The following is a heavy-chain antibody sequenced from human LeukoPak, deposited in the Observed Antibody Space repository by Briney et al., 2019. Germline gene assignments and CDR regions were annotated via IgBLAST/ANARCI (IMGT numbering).Heavy chain of an antibody. CDR1: GFTFSSYG. V-gene: IGHV3-30*03. J-gene: IGHJ6*02. Sequence: GGSLRLSCAASGFTFSSYGMHWVRQAPGKGLEWVAVILYDGSNKYYADSVKGRFTISRDNAKNSLYLQMNSLRAEDTAVYYCATGITMVRGVKTDYYYYGMDVWGQGTTVTVSS. CDR2: ILYDGSNK. D-gene: IGHD3-10*01. CDR3: ATGITMVRGVKTDYYYYGMDV.